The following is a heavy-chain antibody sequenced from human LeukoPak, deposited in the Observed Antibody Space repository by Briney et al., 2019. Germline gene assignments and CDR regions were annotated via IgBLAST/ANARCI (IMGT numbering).Heavy chain of an antibody. CDR3: AKAGRVVVPAAIFY. J-gene: IGHJ4*02. CDR2: ISGSGGST. CDR1: GFTFSSYA. D-gene: IGHD2-2*02. V-gene: IGHV3-23*01. Sequence: GGSLRLSCAASGFTFSSYAMSWVRQAPGKGLEWVSAISGSGGSTYYADSVKGRFTISRDNPKNTLYLQMNSLRAEDTAVYYCAKAGRVVVPAAIFYWGQGTLVTVSS.